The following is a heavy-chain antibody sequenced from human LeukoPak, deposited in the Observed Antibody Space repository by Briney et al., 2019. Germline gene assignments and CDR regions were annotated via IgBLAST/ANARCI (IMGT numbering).Heavy chain of an antibody. CDR2: IYTSGST. CDR1: GGSISSYY. CDR3: ARHFASSSYSNNWFDP. V-gene: IGHV4-4*07. Sequence: SETLSLTCSVSGGSISSYYWSWIRQPAGKGLEWIGRIYTSGSTNYNPSLKSRVTMSVDTSKNQFSLKLSSVTAADTAVYYCARHFASSSYSNNWFDPWGQGTLVTVSS. D-gene: IGHD6-6*01. J-gene: IGHJ5*02.